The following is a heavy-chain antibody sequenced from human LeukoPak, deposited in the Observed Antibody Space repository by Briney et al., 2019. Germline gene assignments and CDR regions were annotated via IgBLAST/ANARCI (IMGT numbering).Heavy chain of an antibody. Sequence: ASVKVSCKASGYTFTGYYMHWVRPAPGQGREWMGWINPNSGGTNYAQKFQARVTMTRDTSISTAYMELTRLRSDDTAVYYCAREERYFDSSGYYFQHWGQGTLVTVSS. CDR1: GYTFTGYY. CDR3: AREERYFDSSGYYFQH. CDR2: INPNSGGT. V-gene: IGHV1-2*02. D-gene: IGHD3-22*01. J-gene: IGHJ1*01.